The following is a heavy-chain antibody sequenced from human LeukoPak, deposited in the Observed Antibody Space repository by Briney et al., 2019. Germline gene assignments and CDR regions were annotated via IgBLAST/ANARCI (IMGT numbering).Heavy chain of an antibody. J-gene: IGHJ4*02. CDR3: ARGGDGYNSGDY. CDR2: IYYSGST. CDR1: GGSISSGGYY. D-gene: IGHD5-24*01. V-gene: IGHV4-31*03. Sequence: SETLSLTCTVSGGSISSGGYYWSWIRQHPGKGLEWIGYIYYSGSTYYNPSLKSRVTISVDTSKNQFSLKLSSVTAADTAVYYCARGGDGYNSGDYWGQGTLDTVSS.